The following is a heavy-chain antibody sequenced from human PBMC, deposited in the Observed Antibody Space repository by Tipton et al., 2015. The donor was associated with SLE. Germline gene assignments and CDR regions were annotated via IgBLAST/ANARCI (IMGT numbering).Heavy chain of an antibody. V-gene: IGHV4-59*08. CDR2: IYYSGGT. D-gene: IGHD5-12*01. CDR1: GGSIKNHY. CDR3: ATNGHGETYEFFTEYLRH. Sequence: TLSLTCIVSGGSIKNHYWSWIRQAPGMGLEWIGYIYYSGGTNYNPSLKSRVTMSVDTSKNQFSLKLNSVTAADTAVYYCATNGHGETYEFFTEYLRHWGQGTLVTVSS. J-gene: IGHJ1*01.